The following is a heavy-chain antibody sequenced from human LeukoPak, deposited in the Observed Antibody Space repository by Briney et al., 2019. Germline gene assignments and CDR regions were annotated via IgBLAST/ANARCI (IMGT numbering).Heavy chain of an antibody. CDR3: AKGDYANWFDP. D-gene: IGHD4-17*01. V-gene: IGHV3-23*01. Sequence: PGGSLRLSCAASGFTLSTYVMTWVRQAPGKGLEWVSAISGSGGSTYYADSVKGRFTISRDNSKNTLYLQMNSLIAEDTAVYYCAKGDYANWFDPWGQGTLVTVSS. CDR2: ISGSGGST. J-gene: IGHJ5*02. CDR1: GFTLSTYV.